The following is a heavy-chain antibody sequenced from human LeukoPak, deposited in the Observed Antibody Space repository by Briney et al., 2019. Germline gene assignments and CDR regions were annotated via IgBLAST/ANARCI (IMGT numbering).Heavy chain of an antibody. CDR2: IYSGGST. V-gene: IGHV3-66*01. D-gene: IGHD1-26*01. CDR1: GFTVSSNY. Sequence: GGSLRLTCAASGFTVSSNYMSWVRQAPGKGLEWVSVIYSGGSTYYADSVKGRFTISRDNSKNTLYLQMNSLRAEDTAVYYCAKGYSGSYYEYYYYYMDVWGKGTTVTVSS. J-gene: IGHJ6*03. CDR3: AKGYSGSYYEYYYYYMDV.